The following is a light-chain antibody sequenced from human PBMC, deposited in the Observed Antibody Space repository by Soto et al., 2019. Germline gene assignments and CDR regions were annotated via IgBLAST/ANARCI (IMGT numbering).Light chain of an antibody. Sequence: EIVLTQSPGTLSSSPGERATLSCRASQSVSSSYLAWYQHKPGQAPRLLIYASSSRATVIPDRFGGSGSGTDFTLTISRLEPEDFAVYYCQQYGDSSWTFGQGTKVEIK. V-gene: IGKV3-20*01. J-gene: IGKJ1*01. CDR3: QQYGDSSWT. CDR2: ASS. CDR1: QSVSSSY.